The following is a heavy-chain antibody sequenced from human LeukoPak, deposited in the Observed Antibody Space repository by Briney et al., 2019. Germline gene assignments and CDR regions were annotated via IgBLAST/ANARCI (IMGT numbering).Heavy chain of an antibody. CDR2: VSYTGIP. J-gene: IGHJ4*02. CDR3: STQKWIGTFAY. V-gene: IGHV4-61*01. D-gene: IGHD3-10*01. CDR1: GVSVTSNTYY. Sequence: SETLSLTCPVSGVSVTSNTYYWSWIRQPPGEGLEWIGYVSYTGIPNYNPSLKSRVTISLDTSKAQFSLQLTSVTAADTAVYFRSTQKWIGTFAYWGQGALVTVSS.